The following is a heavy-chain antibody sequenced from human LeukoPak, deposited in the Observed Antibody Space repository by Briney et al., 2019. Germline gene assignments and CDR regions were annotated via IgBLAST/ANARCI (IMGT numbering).Heavy chain of an antibody. J-gene: IGHJ6*03. V-gene: IGHV3-21*01. CDR2: ISSSSISI. CDR1: GFTFSSYT. Sequence: GGSLRLSCAASGFTFSSYTMNWVRQAPGKGLEWVSSISSSSISIYYVDSVKGRFIISRDSAKNSLYLQMNSLRAEDTAVYYCARGIVYDFWSGYYYYYYYMDVWGKGTTVTVSS. D-gene: IGHD3-3*01. CDR3: ARGIVYDFWSGYYYYYYYMDV.